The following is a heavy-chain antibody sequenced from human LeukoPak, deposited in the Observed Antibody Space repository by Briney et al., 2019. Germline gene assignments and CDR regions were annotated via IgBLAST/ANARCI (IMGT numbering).Heavy chain of an antibody. D-gene: IGHD1-26*01. CDR3: GSGSYPRGDYYYGMDV. CDR1: GGTFNSYA. CDR2: IIPILGIA. Sequence: ASVKVSCKASGGTFNSYAISWVRQAPGQGLEWMGRIIPILGIANYAQKFQGRVTITADKSTSTAYMELSSLRSEDTAVYYCGSGSYPRGDYYYGMDVWGQGTTVTVSS. V-gene: IGHV1-69*04. J-gene: IGHJ6*02.